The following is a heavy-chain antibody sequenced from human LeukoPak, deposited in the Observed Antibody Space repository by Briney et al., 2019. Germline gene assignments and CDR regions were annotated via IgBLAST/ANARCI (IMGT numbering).Heavy chain of an antibody. V-gene: IGHV3-21*01. CDR3: ARDLDYSTGFDY. CDR1: GFTFSSSTFGSYT. Sequence: GGSLRLSCATSGFTFSSSTFGSYTMAWVRQAPGKGLEWVSSISSTGTYIYYTDSVKGRFTISRDIANSLLYLQMNSLRADDTAVYYCARDLDYSTGFDYWGQGTLVTVSS. CDR2: ISSTGTYI. J-gene: IGHJ4*02. D-gene: IGHD4-11*01.